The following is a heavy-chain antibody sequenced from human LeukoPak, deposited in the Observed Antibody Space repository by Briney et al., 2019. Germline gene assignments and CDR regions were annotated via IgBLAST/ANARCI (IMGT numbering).Heavy chain of an antibody. J-gene: IGHJ4*02. D-gene: IGHD2-15*01. Sequence: SETLSLTCAVYGGSFSGYYWSWIRQPPGKGLEWIGEINHSGSTNYNPSLKSRVTISVDTSKNQFSLKLSSVTAADTAVYYCARAQDERNFDYRGQGTLVTVSS. CDR3: ARAQDERNFDY. CDR2: INHSGST. CDR1: GGSFSGYY. V-gene: IGHV4-34*01.